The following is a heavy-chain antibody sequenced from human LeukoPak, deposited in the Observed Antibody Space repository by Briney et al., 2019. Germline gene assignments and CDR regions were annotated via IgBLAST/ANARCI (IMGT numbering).Heavy chain of an antibody. V-gene: IGHV4-34*01. D-gene: IGHD3-10*01. CDR2: IYYSGST. CDR1: GGSFSGYY. Sequence: PSETLSLTCAVYGGSFSGYYWSWIRQPPGKGLEWIGSIYYSGSTYYNPSLKSRVTISVDTSKNQFSLKLSSVTAADTAVYYCLYYGSGSYWDNYYYYMDVWGKGTTVTVSS. J-gene: IGHJ6*03. CDR3: LYYGSGSYWDNYYYYMDV.